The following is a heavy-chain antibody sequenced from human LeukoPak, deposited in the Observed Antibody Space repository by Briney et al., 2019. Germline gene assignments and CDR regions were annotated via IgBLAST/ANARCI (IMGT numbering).Heavy chain of an antibody. Sequence: GGSLRLSCAASGFTVSSNYMSWVRQAPGKGLEWVSVIYSGGSTYYADSVKGRFTISRDNSKNTLYLQMNSLRAEDTAVYYCARDTSDYSGYGLFDYWGQGTLVTVSS. J-gene: IGHJ4*02. CDR2: IYSGGST. V-gene: IGHV3-66*01. CDR1: GFTVSSNY. CDR3: ARDTSDYSGYGLFDY. D-gene: IGHD5-12*01.